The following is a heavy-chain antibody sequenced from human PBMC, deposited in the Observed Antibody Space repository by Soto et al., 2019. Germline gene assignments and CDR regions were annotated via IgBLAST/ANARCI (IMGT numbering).Heavy chain of an antibody. CDR3: ATLNSFGADY. CDR1: GFTFSSYW. CDR2: IYSDGSGT. D-gene: IGHD5-18*01. J-gene: IGHJ4*02. V-gene: IGHV3-74*01. Sequence: GGSLRLACAASGFTFSSYWMHWVRQAPGKGLVWVSRIYSDGSGTTYADSVKGRFTISRDNAKSMLYLQMNSLRVEDTAVYYCATLNSFGADYWGQGTLVTVSS.